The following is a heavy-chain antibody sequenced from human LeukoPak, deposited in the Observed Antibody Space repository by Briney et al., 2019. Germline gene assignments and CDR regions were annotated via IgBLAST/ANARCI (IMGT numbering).Heavy chain of an antibody. CDR2: ISDDGRSK. J-gene: IGHJ4*02. CDR3: ARFRMGVSYFDY. V-gene: IGHV3-30*03. D-gene: IGHD3-16*01. Sequence: GGSLRLSCAASGFSFISYGMHWVRQAPGKGLEWVGVISDDGRSKDYADSVKGRFTISRDNSKNTLYLQMNSLRAEDTAVYYCARFRMGVSYFDYWGQGTLVTVSS. CDR1: GFSFISYG.